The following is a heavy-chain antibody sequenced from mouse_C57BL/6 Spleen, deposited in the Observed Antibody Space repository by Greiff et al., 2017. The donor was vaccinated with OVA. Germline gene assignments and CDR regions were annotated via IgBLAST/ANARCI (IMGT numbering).Heavy chain of an antibody. CDR1: GYTFTSYW. CDR3: ASPHYYGSSPIAY. CDR2: IHPNSGST. V-gene: IGHV1-64*01. D-gene: IGHD1-1*01. Sequence: QVQLQQPGAELVKPGASVKLSCKASGYTFTSYWMHWVKQRPGQGLEWIGMIHPNSGSTNYNEKFKSKATLTVDKSSSTAYMQLSSLTSEDSAVYYCASPHYYGSSPIAYWGQGTLVTVSA. J-gene: IGHJ3*01.